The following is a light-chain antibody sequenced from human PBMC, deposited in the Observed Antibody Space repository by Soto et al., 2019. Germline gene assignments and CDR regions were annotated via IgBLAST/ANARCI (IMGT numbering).Light chain of an antibody. V-gene: IGLV2-8*01. Sequence: QSVLTQPPSASGSPGQSVTISCTGTSSDVGGYNYVSWYQQHPGKAPKLVIFEVSKRPSGVPDRFSGSKSGNTASLTVSGLQAEDEADYYCSSYAGSNLVVFGGGTKVTVL. CDR1: SSDVGGYNY. CDR2: EVS. J-gene: IGLJ2*01. CDR3: SSYAGSNLVV.